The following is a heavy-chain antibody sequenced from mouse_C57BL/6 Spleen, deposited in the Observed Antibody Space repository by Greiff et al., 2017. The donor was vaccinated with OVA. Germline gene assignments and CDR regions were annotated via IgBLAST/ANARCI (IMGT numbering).Heavy chain of an antibody. Sequence: VQLQQSGPELVKPGASVKISCKASGYTFTDYYINWVKQRPGQGLEWIGWIFPGSGSTYYNEKFKGKATLTVDKSSSTAYMLLSSLTAEDSAVYFGATYYYGSLYAMDYWGQGTSVTVSS. CDR2: IFPGSGST. CDR3: ATYYYGSLYAMDY. V-gene: IGHV1-75*01. D-gene: IGHD1-1*01. J-gene: IGHJ4*01. CDR1: GYTFTDYY.